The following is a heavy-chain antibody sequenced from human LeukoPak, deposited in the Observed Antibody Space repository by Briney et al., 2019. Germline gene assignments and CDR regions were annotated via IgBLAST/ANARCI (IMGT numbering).Heavy chain of an antibody. J-gene: IGHJ4*02. CDR3: ARDLGWGSPVAY. Sequence: SETLSLTCTVSDDSISSYSWSWIRQPPGRVLEWIGYIYYSGSTKYNPSLKSRVTISVDTSKNQFSLKLGSVTAADTAVYYCARDLGWGSPVAYWGQGILVTVSS. V-gene: IGHV4-59*01. CDR1: DDSISSYS. D-gene: IGHD3-16*01. CDR2: IYYSGST.